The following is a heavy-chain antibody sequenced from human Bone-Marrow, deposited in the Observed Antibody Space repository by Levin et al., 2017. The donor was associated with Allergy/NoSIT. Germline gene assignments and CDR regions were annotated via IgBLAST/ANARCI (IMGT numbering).Heavy chain of an antibody. V-gene: IGHV4-34*01. CDR1: GGSFSGYY. J-gene: IGHJ5*02. Sequence: PSETLSLTCAVYGGSFSGYYWSWIRQPPGKGLEWIGEINHSGSTNYNPSLKSRVTISVDTSKNQFSLKLSSVTAADTAVYYCARVPEVGAVAGSLVDWFDPWGQGTLVTVSS. D-gene: IGHD6-19*01. CDR3: ARVPEVGAVAGSLVDWFDP. CDR2: INHSGST.